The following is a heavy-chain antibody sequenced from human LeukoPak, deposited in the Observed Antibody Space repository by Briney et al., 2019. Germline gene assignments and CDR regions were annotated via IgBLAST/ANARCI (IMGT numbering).Heavy chain of an antibody. CDR3: AKDTRIPIVGEFDF. D-gene: IGHD2/OR15-2a*01. Sequence: GGSLRLSCAASGFTFSSCDMSWVRRAPGKGLEWVSGVSGSAGSTYYADSVKGRFTISRDNSKNTLYLQMSSLRAEDTAAYYCAKDTRIPIVGEFDFWGQGTLVTVSS. CDR1: GFTFSSCD. CDR2: VSGSAGST. J-gene: IGHJ4*02. V-gene: IGHV3-23*01.